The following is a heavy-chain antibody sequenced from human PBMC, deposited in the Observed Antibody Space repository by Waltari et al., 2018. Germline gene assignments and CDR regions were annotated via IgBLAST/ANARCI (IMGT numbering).Heavy chain of an antibody. Sequence: WIRRPPGQGLEWIGTMSYRGTTYSSPSLNRRVTISRDTSKNQLSLKLASMTAADTAVYYCATYLGASIVTAAFDVWGQGTMVTVSS. CDR2: MSYRGTT. V-gene: IGHV4-39*01. CDR3: ATYLGASIVTAAFDV. D-gene: IGHD3-16*01. J-gene: IGHJ3*01.